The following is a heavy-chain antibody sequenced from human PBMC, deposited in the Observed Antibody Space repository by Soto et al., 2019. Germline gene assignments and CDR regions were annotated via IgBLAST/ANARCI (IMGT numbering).Heavy chain of an antibody. CDR1: GYSFTSYD. J-gene: IGHJ6*02. CDR2: MNPNSGNT. Sequence: ASVKVSCKASGYSFTSYDINWVRQATGQGLEWMGWMNPNSGNTGYAQKFQDRVTMTRDTSVNTAYLELSSLRSEDTAVYYCARHSPPFFYGSGPWDVWGQGTTVTV. D-gene: IGHD3-10*01. CDR3: ARHSPPFFYGSGPWDV. V-gene: IGHV1-8*01.